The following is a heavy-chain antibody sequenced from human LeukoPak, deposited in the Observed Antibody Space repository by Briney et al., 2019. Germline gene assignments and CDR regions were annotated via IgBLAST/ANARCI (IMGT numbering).Heavy chain of an antibody. CDR1: GFTFSSYG. Sequence: TGGSLRLSCAASGFTFSSYGMHWVRQAPVKVLEWVAVISYDGSNKYYADSVKGRFTISRDNSKNTLYLQMNSLRAEDTAVYYCAKDKDNYGGHRPDYWGQGTLVTVSS. V-gene: IGHV3-30*18. CDR2: ISYDGSNK. D-gene: IGHD4-23*01. J-gene: IGHJ4*02. CDR3: AKDKDNYGGHRPDY.